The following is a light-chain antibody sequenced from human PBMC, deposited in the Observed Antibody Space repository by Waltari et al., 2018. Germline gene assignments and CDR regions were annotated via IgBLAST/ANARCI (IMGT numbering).Light chain of an antibody. J-gene: IGKJ2*01. V-gene: IGKV4-1*01. CDR3: QQYYTTPYT. Sequence: DIVMTQSTDSLAMSLGERATITCKSSQSVLYSANNKNYLAWYQQKPGQPPNLLMYWASTRESGVPDRFSGSGSGTDFTLTISSLQAEDVAVYYCQQYYTTPYTFGQGTKLEIK. CDR1: QSVLYSANNKNY. CDR2: WAS.